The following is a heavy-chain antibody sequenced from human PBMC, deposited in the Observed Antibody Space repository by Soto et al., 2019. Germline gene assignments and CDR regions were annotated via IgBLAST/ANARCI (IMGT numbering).Heavy chain of an antibody. CDR3: AKGATAPIVVVVAATPVYFDY. CDR2: ISGSGGST. J-gene: IGHJ4*02. D-gene: IGHD2-15*01. V-gene: IGHV3-23*01. Sequence: EVQLLESGGGLVRPGGSLRLSCAASGFTFSSYAMSWVRQAPGKGLEWVSAISGSGGSTYYADSVKGRFTISRDNSKNTLYLQMNSLRAEDTAVYYCAKGATAPIVVVVAATPVYFDYWGQGTLVTVSS. CDR1: GFTFSSYA.